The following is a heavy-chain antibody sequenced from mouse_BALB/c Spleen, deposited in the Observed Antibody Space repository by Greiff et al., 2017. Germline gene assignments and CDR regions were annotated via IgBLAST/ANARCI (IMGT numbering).Heavy chain of an antibody. J-gene: IGHJ4*01. Sequence: EVHLVESGGGLVKPGGSLKLSCAASGFTFSDYYMYWVRQTPEKRLEWVATISDGGSYTYYPDSVKGRFTISRDNAKNNLYLQMSSLKSEDTAMYYCAREGDRYDGNAMDYWGQGTSVTVSS. D-gene: IGHD2-14*01. CDR2: ISDGGSYT. CDR3: AREGDRYDGNAMDY. V-gene: IGHV5-4*02. CDR1: GFTFSDYY.